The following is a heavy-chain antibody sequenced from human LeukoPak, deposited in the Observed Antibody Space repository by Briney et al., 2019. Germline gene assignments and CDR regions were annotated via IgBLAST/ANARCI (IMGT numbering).Heavy chain of an antibody. Sequence: SETLSLTCTVSGGSISSSTYYWGWIRQPPGKGLEWIGSILYSGSTNCNPSLKSRVTISVDTSKNQFSLKLSSVTAADTAVYYCARAPGLLWLGESAGNWFDPCGQGTLVTVSS. CDR3: ARAPGLLWLGESAGNWFDP. D-gene: IGHD3-10*01. CDR1: GGSISSSTYY. CDR2: ILYSGST. J-gene: IGHJ5*02. V-gene: IGHV4-39*07.